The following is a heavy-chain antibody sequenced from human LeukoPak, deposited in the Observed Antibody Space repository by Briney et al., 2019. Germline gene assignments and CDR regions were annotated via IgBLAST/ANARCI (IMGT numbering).Heavy chain of an antibody. CDR1: GGSISSSSYY. CDR2: IYYSGST. J-gene: IGHJ6*02. V-gene: IGHV4-39*07. D-gene: IGHD5-24*01. CDR3: ARVTLEMATITGRAYYYYGMDV. Sequence: PSETLSLTCTVSGGSISSSSYYWGWIRQPPGKGLEWIGSIYYSGSTYYNPSLKSRVTISVDTSKNQFSLKLSSVTAADTAVYYCARVTLEMATITGRAYYYYGMDVWGQGTTVTVSS.